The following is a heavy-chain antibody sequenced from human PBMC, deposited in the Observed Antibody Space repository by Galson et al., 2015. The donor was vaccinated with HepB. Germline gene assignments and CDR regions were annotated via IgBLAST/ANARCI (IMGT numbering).Heavy chain of an antibody. CDR3: VRQTANTLDY. CDR1: GFKFSDYG. Sequence: SLRLSCAASGFKFSDYGMHWVRQSPGEVPQWVAVIWYDGSKTLYTDSVKGRFTISRDNAKRMVYLEMNNLRVEDTAVYYCVRQTANTLDYWGQGTIVTVSS. J-gene: IGHJ4*02. D-gene: IGHD2/OR15-2a*01. V-gene: IGHV3-33*01. CDR2: IWYDGSKT.